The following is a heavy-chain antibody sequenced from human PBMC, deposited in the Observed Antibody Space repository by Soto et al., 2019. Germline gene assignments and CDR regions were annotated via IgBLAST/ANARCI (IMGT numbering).Heavy chain of an antibody. CDR3: ARPMVRGTHRFDP. Sequence: SETLSLTCFVSGGSISSSGNYWGWIRQPPGRGLEWIGNIYYSGSIYYSPSLKSRVTISVDPSKNQFSLKLSSVTAADTAVYYCARPMVRGTHRFDPWGQGTLVTVSS. V-gene: IGHV4-39*01. J-gene: IGHJ5*02. CDR1: GGSISSSGNY. D-gene: IGHD3-10*01. CDR2: IYYSGSI.